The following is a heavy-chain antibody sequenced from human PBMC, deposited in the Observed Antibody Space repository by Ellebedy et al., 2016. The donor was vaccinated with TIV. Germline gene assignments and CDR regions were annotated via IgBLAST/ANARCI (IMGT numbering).Heavy chain of an antibody. CDR3: ARYRGSEGFDY. V-gene: IGHV4-31*03. J-gene: IGHJ4*02. CDR1: GASIGSTIYY. Sequence: SETLSLTCTVSGASIGSTIYYWSWIRQHPGKGLEWTGYISDSGNTYYNPSLKSRVTISVHTSKNQFSLMLTSVTAADTAVYCCARYRGSEGFDYWGQGTLVTVSS. CDR2: ISDSGNT. D-gene: IGHD1-26*01.